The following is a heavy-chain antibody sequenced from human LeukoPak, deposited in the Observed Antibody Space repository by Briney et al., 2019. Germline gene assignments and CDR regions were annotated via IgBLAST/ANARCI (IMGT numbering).Heavy chain of an antibody. CDR2: INPNSGGT. CDR3: ARASYCGGDCYSNYFDY. D-gene: IGHD2-21*02. J-gene: IGHJ4*02. V-gene: IGHV1-2*02. CDR1: GYTFTGYY. Sequence: ASVKVSCKASGYTFTGYYMHWVRQAPGRGLEWMGWINPNSGGTNYAQKFQGRVTMTRDTSISTAYMELSRLRSDDTAVYYCARASYCGGDCYSNYFDYWGQGTLVTVSP.